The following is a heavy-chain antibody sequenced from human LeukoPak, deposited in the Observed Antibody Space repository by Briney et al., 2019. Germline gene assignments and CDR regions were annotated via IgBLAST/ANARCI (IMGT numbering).Heavy chain of an antibody. D-gene: IGHD4-23*01. V-gene: IGHV4-4*09. J-gene: IGHJ4*02. CDR3: ASGPSTRGGIDY. CDR1: GGSISSYY. CDR2: IYTSGST. Sequence: SETLSLTCTVSGGSISSYYWSWIRQPPGKGLEWIGYIYTSGSTNYNPSLKSQVTISVDTSKNQFSLKLSSVTAADMAVYYCASGPSTRGGIDYWGQGTLVTVSS.